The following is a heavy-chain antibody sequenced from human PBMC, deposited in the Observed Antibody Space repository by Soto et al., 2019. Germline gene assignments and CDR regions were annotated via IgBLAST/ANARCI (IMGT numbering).Heavy chain of an antibody. Sequence: SGKVSCKASGGTFSSYAVSLVRQAPGQGLEWMGGIIPIFGTSNYAQKFQGRVTITADKSTSTDYMELSSLRSEDTAVYYCARDHSRSWYVDYWGQGTLVT. J-gene: IGHJ4*02. CDR2: IIPIFGTS. CDR1: GGTFSSYA. CDR3: ARDHSRSWYVDY. D-gene: IGHD6-13*01. V-gene: IGHV1-69*06.